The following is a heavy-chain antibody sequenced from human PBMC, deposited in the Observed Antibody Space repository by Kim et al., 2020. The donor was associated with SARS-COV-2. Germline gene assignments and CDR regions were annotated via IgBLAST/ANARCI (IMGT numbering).Heavy chain of an antibody. CDR3: ARAAWFDP. V-gene: IGHV4-30-2*01. J-gene: IGHJ5*02. CDR2: SGST. Sequence: SGSTDYTPTLRSRVTISVDRSKNQFSLKLSSVTAADTAVYYCARAAWFDPWGQGTLVTVSS.